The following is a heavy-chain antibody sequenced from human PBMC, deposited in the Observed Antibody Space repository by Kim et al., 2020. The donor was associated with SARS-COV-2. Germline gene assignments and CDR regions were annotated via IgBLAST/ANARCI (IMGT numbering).Heavy chain of an antibody. CDR3: AKDRGDSSSSHWYFDL. V-gene: IGHV3-30*18. D-gene: IGHD6-6*01. CDR2: ISYDGSNK. Sequence: GGSLRLSCAASGFTFSSYGMHWVRQAPGKGLEWVAVISYDGSNKYYADSVKGRFTISRDNSKNTLYLQMNSLRAEDTAVYYCAKDRGDSSSSHWYFDLWGRGTLVTVSS. J-gene: IGHJ2*01. CDR1: GFTFSSYG.